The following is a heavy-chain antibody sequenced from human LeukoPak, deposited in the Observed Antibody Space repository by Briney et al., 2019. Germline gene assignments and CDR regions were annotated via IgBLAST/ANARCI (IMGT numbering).Heavy chain of an antibody. CDR3: TRGGGGSFPHY. J-gene: IGHJ4*02. V-gene: IGHV3-53*01. D-gene: IGHD2-21*01. Sequence: PGGSLRLSCAASGFTVSSNFLSWVRQPPGKGLEWVSDIYSGGSTYYADSVKGRFTISRDNSKNTLYLQMNSLRAEDTAVYYCTRGGGGSFPHYWGQETLVTVSS. CDR2: IYSGGST. CDR1: GFTVSSNF.